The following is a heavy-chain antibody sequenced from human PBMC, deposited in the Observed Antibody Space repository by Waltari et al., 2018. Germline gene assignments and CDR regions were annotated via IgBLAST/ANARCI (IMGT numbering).Heavy chain of an antibody. D-gene: IGHD3-10*01. J-gene: IGHJ6*02. V-gene: IGHV3-74*01. CDR3: ARLAPRTYRSPVPGRHYYYGMDV. Sequence: EEQLLESGVGLVQPGDSLRLSCAGSGCRFSNYWMTWVRQAPGKGLVWVARISNDETSISYADSVKGRFTISRDNAKNTVYLQMKRLRVEDTAVYYCARLAPRTYRSPVPGRHYYYGMDVWGQGTTVTVSS. CDR2: ISNDETSI. CDR1: GCRFSNYW.